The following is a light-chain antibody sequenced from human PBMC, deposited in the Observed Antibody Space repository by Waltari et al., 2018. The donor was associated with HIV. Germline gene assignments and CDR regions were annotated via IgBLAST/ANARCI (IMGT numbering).Light chain of an antibody. Sequence: DIVMTQSPLSLSVTPGESASIPCRYSQSLRHTFGSTVLDWYLQKPGQSPQLLIYLGSNRASGVPDRFSASGSGTDFTLEISRVEAEDVGVYYCMQALQPPWTFGQGTKVEI. CDR3: MQALQPPWT. CDR1: QSLRHTFGSTV. V-gene: IGKV2-28*01. J-gene: IGKJ1*01. CDR2: LGS.